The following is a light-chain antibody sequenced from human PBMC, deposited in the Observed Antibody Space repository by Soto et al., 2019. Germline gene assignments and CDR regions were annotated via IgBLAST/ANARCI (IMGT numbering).Light chain of an antibody. V-gene: IGKV1-39*01. J-gene: IGKJ2*01. CDR2: AAS. CDR1: QSISNY. CDR3: QQTYSTPYT. Sequence: DLQMTQSPSSRSASVGDRVTITCRASQSISNYLNWYQQKPGKAPKLLIYAASGLQSGVPSRFSGGGSGTDFTLTISSLQPDDFASDYCQQTYSTPYTFGQGTNLEIK.